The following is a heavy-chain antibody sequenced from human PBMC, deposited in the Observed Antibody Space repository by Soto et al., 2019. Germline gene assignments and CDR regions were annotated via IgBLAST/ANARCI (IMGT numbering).Heavy chain of an antibody. J-gene: IGHJ4*02. D-gene: IGHD3-16*01. CDR3: ARHTPTFGGANY. CDR2: IHYSGRT. CDR1: GGSISSRSYY. Sequence: QLQLQESGPGLVKPSETLSLTCIVSGGSISSRSYYWGWIRQPPGKGLEWIGSIHYSGRTYYNSSLSSRVTTSVDTSKNQFSLRLSSVTAADTAVYYCARHTPTFGGANYWGQGVLVTVSS. V-gene: IGHV4-39*01.